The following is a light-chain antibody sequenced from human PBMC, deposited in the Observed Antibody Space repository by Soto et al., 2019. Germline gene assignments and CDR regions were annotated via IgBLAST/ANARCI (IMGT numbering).Light chain of an antibody. CDR2: DGS. CDR1: SSDVSSYDF. V-gene: IGLV2-11*01. Sequence: QSALTQPRSVSGSPGQSVTISCPGTSSDVSSYDFVSSDQQQTGTAPRLVIFDGSERRPGVPDRCSGSKSGNTASLTISGLQAEDEADDFVCLYAVTCYVFGTGTKVTV. J-gene: IGLJ1*01. CDR3: CLYAVTCYV.